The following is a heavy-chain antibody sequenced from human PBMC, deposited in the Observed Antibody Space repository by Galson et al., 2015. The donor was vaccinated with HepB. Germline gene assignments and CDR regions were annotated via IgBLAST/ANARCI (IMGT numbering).Heavy chain of an antibody. J-gene: IGHJ3*02. V-gene: IGHV4-39*01. Sequence: ETLSLTCTVSGGSISSSSYYWGWIRQPPGKGLEWIGSIYYSGSTYYNPSLKSRVTISVDTSKNQFSLKLSSVTAADTAVYYCARVVPAAMAFDIWGQGTMVTVSS. CDR2: IYYSGST. D-gene: IGHD2-2*01. CDR3: ARVVPAAMAFDI. CDR1: GGSISSSSYY.